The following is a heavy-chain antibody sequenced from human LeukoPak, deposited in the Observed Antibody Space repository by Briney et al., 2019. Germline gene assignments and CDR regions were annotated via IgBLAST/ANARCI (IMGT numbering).Heavy chain of an antibody. CDR3: ARGGRYYYDSSGYYPTPFYYYYYMDV. Sequence: WVRQPPGKGLEWVSDISGTSFNTYYADSVKGRFTISRDNSKNTLYLQMNSLRAGDTAVYYCARGGRYYYDSSGYYPTPFYYYYYMDVWGKGTTVTISS. CDR2: ISGTSFNT. V-gene: IGHV3-23*01. J-gene: IGHJ6*03. D-gene: IGHD3-22*01.